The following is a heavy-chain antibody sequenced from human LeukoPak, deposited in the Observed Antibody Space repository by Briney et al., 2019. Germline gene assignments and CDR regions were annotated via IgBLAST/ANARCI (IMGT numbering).Heavy chain of an antibody. CDR1: GFTFSSYA. D-gene: IGHD3-22*01. CDR3: AKGSYDSSGYFIY. J-gene: IGHJ4*02. Sequence: GRSLRLSCAASGFTFSSYAMSWVRQAPGKGLEWVSAISGSGGSTYYADSVKGRFTISRDNSKNTLYLQMNSLRAEDTAVYYCAKGSYDSSGYFIYWGQGTLVTVSS. V-gene: IGHV3-23*01. CDR2: ISGSGGST.